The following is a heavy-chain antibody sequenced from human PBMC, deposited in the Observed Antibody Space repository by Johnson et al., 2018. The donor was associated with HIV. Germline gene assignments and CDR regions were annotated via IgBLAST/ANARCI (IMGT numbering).Heavy chain of an antibody. J-gene: IGHJ3*02. CDR3: ARGVTMIVVGAFDI. V-gene: IGHV3-7*01. CDR1: GFTFSSYW. D-gene: IGHD3-22*01. Sequence: VQLVESGGGLVQPGGSLRLSCAASGFTFSSYWMSWVRQAPGKGLEWVANIKQDGSEKYYVDSVKGRFTISRDNAKNSLYLQMNRLRAEDTAVYYCARGVTMIVVGAFDIWGKGTMVTVSS. CDR2: IKQDGSEK.